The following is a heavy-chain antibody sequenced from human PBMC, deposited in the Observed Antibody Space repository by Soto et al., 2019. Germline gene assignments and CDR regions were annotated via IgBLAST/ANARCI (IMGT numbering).Heavy chain of an antibody. Sequence: QVQLVQSGAEVKKPGSSVKVSCKASGGTFSSYAISWVRQAPGQGLEWMGGIIPIFGTANFAQKFQGRVTITADESTSTAYMELSSLRSEDTAVYYCASVCSGGSCYGWFWFDPWGQGTLVTVSS. V-gene: IGHV1-69*01. J-gene: IGHJ5*02. CDR3: ASVCSGGSCYGWFWFDP. CDR1: GGTFSSYA. D-gene: IGHD2-15*01. CDR2: IIPIFGTA.